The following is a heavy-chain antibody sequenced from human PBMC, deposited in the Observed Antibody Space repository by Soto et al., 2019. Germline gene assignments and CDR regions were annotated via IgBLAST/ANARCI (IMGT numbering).Heavy chain of an antibody. CDR1: GGSFSGYY. J-gene: IGHJ6*03. CDR2: INHSGST. D-gene: IGHD2-15*01. V-gene: IGHV4-34*01. CDR3: ARGVSEDIVVVVAANYYMDV. Sequence: SETLSLTCAVYGGSFSGYYWSWIRQPPGKGLDWIGEINHSGSTNYNPSLKSRVTISVDTSKNQFSLKLSSVTAADTAVYYCARGVSEDIVVVVAANYYMDVWGKGTTVTVSS.